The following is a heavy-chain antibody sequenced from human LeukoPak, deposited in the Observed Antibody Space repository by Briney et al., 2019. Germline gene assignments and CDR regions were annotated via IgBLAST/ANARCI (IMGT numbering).Heavy chain of an antibody. CDR1: GFTFSAYA. CDR2: ISNNGGSS. D-gene: IGHD1-1*01. CDR3: VKITSVTGGDC. Sequence: GGSLRLSCSASGFTFSAYAMYWVRQAPGKGLEYVSGISNNGGSSFYEDSVKGRFTISRDNSKNTLYLQMSSLRAEDTAVYYCVKITSVTGGDCWGQGTRLTVSS. V-gene: IGHV3-64D*09. J-gene: IGHJ4*02.